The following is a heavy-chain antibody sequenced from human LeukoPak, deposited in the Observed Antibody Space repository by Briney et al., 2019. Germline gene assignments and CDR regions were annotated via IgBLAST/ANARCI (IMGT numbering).Heavy chain of an antibody. V-gene: IGHV3-23*01. J-gene: IGHJ5*02. D-gene: IGHD5-24*01. CDR1: GVTFSTYA. Sequence: GGSLRLSCAATGVTFSTYAMPWVRQAPGKGLEWVATVSNLAGTTNHADSVRGRFTVSRDNSNNILYLQMNSLRGEDTAVYYCAKDGLSGYNFDHRGQGTLVTVSS. CDR3: AKDGLSGYNFDH. CDR2: VSNLAGTT.